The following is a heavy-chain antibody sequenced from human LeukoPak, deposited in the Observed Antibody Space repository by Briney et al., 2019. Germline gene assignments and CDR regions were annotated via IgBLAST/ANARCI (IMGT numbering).Heavy chain of an antibody. J-gene: IGHJ5*02. CDR2: IWYDGSNK. CDR1: GFTFSNYG. CDR3: VRVAVAGNLNNWFDP. V-gene: IGHV3-33*01. Sequence: PGRSLRLSCAASGFTFSNYGMHWARQAPGKGLEWVAVIWYDGSNKYYADSVKGRSTISRDNSKNTLYLQMNSLRAEDTAVYYCVRVAVAGNLNNWFDPWGQGTLVTVSS. D-gene: IGHD6-19*01.